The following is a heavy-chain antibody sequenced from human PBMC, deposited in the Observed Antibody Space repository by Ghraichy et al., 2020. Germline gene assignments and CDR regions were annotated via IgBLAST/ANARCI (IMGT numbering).Heavy chain of an antibody. J-gene: IGHJ4*02. D-gene: IGHD3-16*01. Sequence: SETLSLTCTVSGGSISSSSYYWGWIRQPPGKGLEWIGSIYYSGSTYYNPSLKSRVTISVDTSKNQFSLKLSSVTAADTAVYYCARLYGYVSYWGQGTLVTVSS. V-gene: IGHV4-39*01. CDR1: GGSISSSSYY. CDR3: ARLYGYVSY. CDR2: IYYSGST.